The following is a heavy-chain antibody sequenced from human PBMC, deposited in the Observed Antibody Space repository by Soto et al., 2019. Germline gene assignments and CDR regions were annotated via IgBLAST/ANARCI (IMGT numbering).Heavy chain of an antibody. D-gene: IGHD2-2*01. J-gene: IGHJ4*02. Sequence: SETLSLACTVSGGSISSYYWNWIRQPPGKGLEWIGEISHTGNTNYSPSSKSRVTMSVDSSKNQFSLRLTSVTAADTAVYYCARRARYALLGYWGQGTRVTVSS. CDR2: ISHTGNT. V-gene: IGHV4-34*01. CDR3: ARRARYALLGY. CDR1: GGSISSYY.